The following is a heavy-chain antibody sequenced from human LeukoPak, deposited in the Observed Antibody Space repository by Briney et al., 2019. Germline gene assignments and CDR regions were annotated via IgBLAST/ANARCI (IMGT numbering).Heavy chain of an antibody. CDR3: ARERVGATGCFDY. CDR2: INAGNGNT. Sequence: GASVKVSCKASGYTFTSYAMHWVRQAPGQRLEWMGWINAGNGNTKYSQKFQGRVTITRDTSASTAYMELSSLRSEDTAVYYCARERVGATGCFDYWGQGTLVTVSS. D-gene: IGHD1-26*01. J-gene: IGHJ4*02. V-gene: IGHV1-3*01. CDR1: GYTFTSYA.